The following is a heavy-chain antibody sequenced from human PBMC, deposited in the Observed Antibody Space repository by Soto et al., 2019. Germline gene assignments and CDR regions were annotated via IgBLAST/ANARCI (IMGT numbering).Heavy chain of an antibody. CDR2: INAGNGNT. J-gene: IGHJ4*02. D-gene: IGHD5-18*01. CDR3: ARDLGIQLWSFDY. Sequence: GASVKVSCKASGYTFTSYAMHWVRQAPGQRLEWMGWINAGNGNTKYSQKFQGRVTITRDTSASTAYMELSSLRSEDTAVYYCARDLGIQLWSFDYWGQGTLVTVSS. CDR1: GYTFTSYA. V-gene: IGHV1-3*01.